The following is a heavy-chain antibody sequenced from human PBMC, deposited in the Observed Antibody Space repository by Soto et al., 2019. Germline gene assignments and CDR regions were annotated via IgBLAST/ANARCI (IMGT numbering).Heavy chain of an antibody. D-gene: IGHD6-13*01. J-gene: IGHJ4*02. V-gene: IGHV4-59*01. Sequence: KTSETLSLTCTVSGGSISSYYWSWIRQPPGKGLEWIGYIYYSGSTNYNPSLKSRVTISVDTSKNQFSLKLSSVTAADTAVYYCARSGIAAAGTDYWGQGTLVTVSS. CDR3: ARSGIAAAGTDY. CDR2: IYYSGST. CDR1: GGSISSYY.